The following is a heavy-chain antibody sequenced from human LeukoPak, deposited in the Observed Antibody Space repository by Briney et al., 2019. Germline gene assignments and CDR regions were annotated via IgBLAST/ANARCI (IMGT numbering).Heavy chain of an antibody. CDR1: GFTFSSYW. J-gene: IGHJ6*03. Sequence: GGSLRLSCAASGFTFSSYWMSWVRQAPGKGLEWVANIKEDGSEKYYVDSVKGRFTVSRDNAKNSLYLQSYSLRAEDTAVYYCARGSSLRSSGWYQHYYYYMDVWGKGTTVSVAS. CDR3: ARGSSLRSSGWYQHYYYYMDV. CDR2: IKEDGSEK. V-gene: IGHV3-7*01. D-gene: IGHD6-19*01.